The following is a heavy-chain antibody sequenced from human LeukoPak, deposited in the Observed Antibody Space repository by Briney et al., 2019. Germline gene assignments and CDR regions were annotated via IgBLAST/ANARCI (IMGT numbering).Heavy chain of an antibody. Sequence: PGGSLRLSCAASGFTFGSYWMNWVRQAPGKGLVWVSRIASDGSSTTYADSVKGRFSTSRDNAKNTLYLQMNSLRVEDTAVYYCARGRPHGNDYWGQGTLVTVSS. CDR1: GFTFGSYW. J-gene: IGHJ4*02. CDR2: IASDGSST. V-gene: IGHV3-74*01. D-gene: IGHD4-23*01. CDR3: ARGRPHGNDY.